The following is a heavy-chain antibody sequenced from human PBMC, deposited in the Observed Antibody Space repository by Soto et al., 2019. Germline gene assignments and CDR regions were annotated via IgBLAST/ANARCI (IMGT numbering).Heavy chain of an antibody. CDR1: GFTFSSYA. V-gene: IGHV3-23*01. Sequence: EVQLLESGGGLVQPGGSLRLSCAASGFTFSSYAMSWVRQAPGKGLEWVSAISDSGGSTYYADSVKARFTISRDNSKNTLYLQMNSLRAEDTAVYYCANHDYGRNSHQCWGQGTLVTVSS. CDR3: ANHDYGRNSHQC. J-gene: IGHJ4*02. CDR2: ISDSGGST. D-gene: IGHD4-17*01.